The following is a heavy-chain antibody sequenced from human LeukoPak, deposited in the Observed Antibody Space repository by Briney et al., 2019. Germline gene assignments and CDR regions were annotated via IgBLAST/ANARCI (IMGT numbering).Heavy chain of an antibody. Sequence: SETLSLTCTVSGGSISSSSYYWGWIRQPPGKGLEWIGSIYYSGSTYYNPSLKSRVTISVDTSKNQFSLKLSSVTAADTAVYYCASSLSYYDSSGYYYWGQGTLVTVSS. CDR3: ASSLSYYDSSGYYY. CDR1: GGSISSSSYY. V-gene: IGHV4-39*01. J-gene: IGHJ4*02. CDR2: IYYSGST. D-gene: IGHD3-22*01.